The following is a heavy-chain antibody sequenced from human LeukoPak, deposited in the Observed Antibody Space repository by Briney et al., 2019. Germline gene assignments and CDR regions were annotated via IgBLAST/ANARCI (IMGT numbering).Heavy chain of an antibody. D-gene: IGHD3-10*01. CDR3: ARGGMVRGVRKYYYYGMDV. CDR1: GYTFTSYD. J-gene: IGHJ6*02. CDR2: MNPNSGNT. Sequence: ASVKVSCKASGYTFTSYDINWVRQATGQGLEWMGWMNPNSGNTGYAQKFQGRVTMTRNTSISTAYMELSSLRSEDTSVYYCARGGMVRGVRKYYYYGMDVWGQGTTVTVSS. V-gene: IGHV1-8*01.